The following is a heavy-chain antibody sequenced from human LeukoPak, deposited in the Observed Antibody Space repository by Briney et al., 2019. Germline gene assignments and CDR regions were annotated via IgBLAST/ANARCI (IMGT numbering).Heavy chain of an antibody. D-gene: IGHD3-3*01. CDR3: AKGGVRFGVFTENWFDP. CDR2: ISGSGGST. Sequence: PGGSLRLSCAASGFTFSSYAMSWVRQAPGKGLEWVSAISGSGGSTYYADSVKGRFTISRDNPKNTLYLQMNSLRAEDTAVYYRAKGGVRFGVFTENWFDPWGQGTLVTVSS. CDR1: GFTFSSYA. J-gene: IGHJ5*02. V-gene: IGHV3-23*01.